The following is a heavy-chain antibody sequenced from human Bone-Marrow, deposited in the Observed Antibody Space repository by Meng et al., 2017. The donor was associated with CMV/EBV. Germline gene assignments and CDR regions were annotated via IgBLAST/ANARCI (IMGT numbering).Heavy chain of an antibody. J-gene: IGHJ5*02. V-gene: IGHV1-2*02. D-gene: IGHD3-3*01. CDR1: GYTFTGYY. Sequence: ASVKVSCKASGYTFTGYYIHWVRQAPGQGLEWMGWINPNTGGTHYAQKFQGRVTMTRDTSISTAYMELSSLRSDDTAVYYCARDRLGDTIFGVVITGHWFDPWAQGTLVTVSS. CDR2: INPNTGGT. CDR3: ARDRLGDTIFGVVITGHWFDP.